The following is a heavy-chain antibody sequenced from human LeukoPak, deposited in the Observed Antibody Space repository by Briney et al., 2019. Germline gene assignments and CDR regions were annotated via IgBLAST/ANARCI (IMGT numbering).Heavy chain of an antibody. D-gene: IGHD4-17*01. CDR2: IYTSGST. J-gene: IGHJ5*02. CDR1: GGSISGGGYY. CDR3: ARTWDDYGDSTSWFDP. Sequence: SQTLSLTCTVSGGSISGGGYYWSWIRQPAGKGLEWIGRIYTSGSTNYNPSLKSRVTISVDTSKNQFSLKLSSVTAADTAVYYCARTWDDYGDSTSWFDPWGQGTLVTVSS. V-gene: IGHV4-61*02.